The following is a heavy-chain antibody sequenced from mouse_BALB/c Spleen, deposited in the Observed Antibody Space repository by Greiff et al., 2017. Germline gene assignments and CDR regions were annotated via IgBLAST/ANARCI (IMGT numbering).Heavy chain of an antibody. CDR2: INPSTGYT. V-gene: IGHV1-7*01. J-gene: IGHJ3*01. Sequence: QVQLKQSGAELAKPGASVKMSCKASGYTFTSYWMHWVKQRPGQGLEWIGYINPSTGYTEYNQKFKDKATLTADKSSSTAYMQLSSLTSEDSAVYYCARSDYGSSFAYWGQGTLVTVSA. D-gene: IGHD1-1*01. CDR3: ARSDYGSSFAY. CDR1: GYTFTSYW.